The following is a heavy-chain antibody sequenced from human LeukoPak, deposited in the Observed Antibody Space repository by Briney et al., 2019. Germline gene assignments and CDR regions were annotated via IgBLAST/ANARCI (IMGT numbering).Heavy chain of an antibody. J-gene: IGHJ4*02. V-gene: IGHV3-33*06. D-gene: IGHD6-6*01. Sequence: GALRLSCAASGFTFSSYGMHWVRQAPGKGLAGVAVIWYDGSNKYYADSVKGRFTISRDNSKNTLYLQMNSLRAEDTAVYYCAKDSSSSTFRPLDYWGQGTLVTVSS. CDR1: GFTFSSYG. CDR2: IWYDGSNK. CDR3: AKDSSSSTFRPLDY.